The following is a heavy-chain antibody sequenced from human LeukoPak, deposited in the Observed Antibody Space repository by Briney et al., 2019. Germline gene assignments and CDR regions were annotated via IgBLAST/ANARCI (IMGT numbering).Heavy chain of an antibody. Sequence: GGSLRLSCAASGFTFGSCGMTWVRQAPGKGLEWVSSISGSDDGTYYADSVKGRFTISRDNSKNTLYLQMNSLRAEDTAVYYCAKRGPIYSSSPGNYFDYWGQGTLVTVSS. CDR2: ISGSDDGT. V-gene: IGHV3-23*01. CDR3: AKRGPIYSSSPGNYFDY. D-gene: IGHD6-6*01. J-gene: IGHJ4*02. CDR1: GFTFGSCG.